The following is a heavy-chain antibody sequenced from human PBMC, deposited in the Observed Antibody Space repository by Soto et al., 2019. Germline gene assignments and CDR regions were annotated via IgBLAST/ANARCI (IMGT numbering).Heavy chain of an antibody. Sequence: QVQLQESGPGLVEPSQTLSLTCTVSGGSISSGDYCWSWIRQTPGKGLEWIGNIYNRGSTYSNPSLKSRVTTSVDTAKHKFSLKLSSVTAADTAVYYCARGPSGDKVDYWGQGTLVTVSS. CDR3: ARGPSGDKVDY. CDR1: GGSISSGDYC. CDR2: IYNRGST. J-gene: IGHJ4*02. D-gene: IGHD1-26*01. V-gene: IGHV4-30-4*01.